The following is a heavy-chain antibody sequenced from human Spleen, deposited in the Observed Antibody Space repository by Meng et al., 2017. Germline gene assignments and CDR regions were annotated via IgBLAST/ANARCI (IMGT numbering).Heavy chain of an antibody. V-gene: IGHV4-61*01. D-gene: IGHD6-19*01. J-gene: IGHJ4*02. CDR3: ARLDYSSGWYFSYFDY. CDR2: IFYSGST. CDR1: GGSVSSGSYY. Sequence: SETLSLTCTVSGGSVSSGSYYWSWIRQPPGMGLERIGDIFYSGSTNYNPSLKSRVTISVDTSKNQFSLKLSSVTAADTAVYYCARLDYSSGWYFSYFDYWGQGTLVTVSS.